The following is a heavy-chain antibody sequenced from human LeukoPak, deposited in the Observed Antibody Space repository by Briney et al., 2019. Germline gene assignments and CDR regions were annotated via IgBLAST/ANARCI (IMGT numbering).Heavy chain of an antibody. V-gene: IGHV1-3*01. J-gene: IGHJ4*02. CDR2: INAGNGNT. Sequence: ASVKVSCKASGYTFTSYAMHWVRQAPGQRLEWMGWINAGNGNTKYSQKFQGRVTITRDTPASTAYMELSSLRSEDTAVYYCARGVNYGSGSPAGYWGQGTLVTVSS. CDR3: ARGVNYGSGSPAGY. D-gene: IGHD3-10*01. CDR1: GYTFTSYA.